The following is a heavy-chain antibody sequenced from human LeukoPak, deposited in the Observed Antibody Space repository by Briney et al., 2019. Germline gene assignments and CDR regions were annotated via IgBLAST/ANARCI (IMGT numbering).Heavy chain of an antibody. CDR1: GYTFTGYY. J-gene: IGHJ2*01. Sequence: GASVKVSCKASGYTFTGYYMHWGGQAPGQGLDWMGWINPKNGGTNYAQRFHARLTMPTDTSITTPYMELSRLRSDDTAVYYCARTYYYDSSAYYYGGGYWYFDLWGRGTLVTVSS. V-gene: IGHV1-2*02. D-gene: IGHD3-22*01. CDR3: ARTYYYDSSAYYYGGGYWYFDL. CDR2: INPKNGGT.